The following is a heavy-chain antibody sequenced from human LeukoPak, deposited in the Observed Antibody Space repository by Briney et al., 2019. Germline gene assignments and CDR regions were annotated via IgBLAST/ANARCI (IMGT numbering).Heavy chain of an antibody. J-gene: IGHJ4*02. CDR2: ISGSGGST. V-gene: IGHV3-23*01. Sequence: GGSLRLSCAASGFTFSNYGMSWVRQAPGKGLEWVSGISGSGGSTYYADSVKGRFTISRDNSKNTLFLQMNSLRAEDRAVYYCAKSPPANDYDFDYWGQGTLVTVSS. CDR1: GFTFSNYG. D-gene: IGHD4-17*01. CDR3: AKSPPANDYDFDY.